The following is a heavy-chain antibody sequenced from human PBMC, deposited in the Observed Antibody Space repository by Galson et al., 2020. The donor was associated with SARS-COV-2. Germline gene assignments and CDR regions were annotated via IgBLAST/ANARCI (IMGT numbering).Heavy chain of an antibody. J-gene: IGHJ4*02. D-gene: IGHD5-12*01. Sequence: ASETLSLTCTVSRGSTSSTSYYWGCIRQSPGMGLEWIVSIYFNAKSVYNPSLSSPVTILIDTSKNQFYLKLTAVTAAETAVYFCARKEATYDYWGRGVLVTVSS. CDR2: IYFNAKS. V-gene: IGHV4-39*07. CDR1: RGSTSSTSYY. CDR3: ARKEATYDY.